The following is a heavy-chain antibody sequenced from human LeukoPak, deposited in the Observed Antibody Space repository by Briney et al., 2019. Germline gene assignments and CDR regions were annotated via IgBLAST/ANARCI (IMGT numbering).Heavy chain of an antibody. CDR1: GFIFKNYG. CDR2: ISGRGGRT. D-gene: IGHD5-24*01. V-gene: IGHV3-23*01. CDR3: ARHGVEMATITNADAFDI. Sequence: GGSLRLSCAASGFIFKNYGMSWVRQAPGKGLDWVSSISGRGGRTDYADSVKGRFTISRDNSKNTMYLQMSSLRVEDTAMYYCARHGVEMATITNADAFDIWGQGTMVTVSS. J-gene: IGHJ3*02.